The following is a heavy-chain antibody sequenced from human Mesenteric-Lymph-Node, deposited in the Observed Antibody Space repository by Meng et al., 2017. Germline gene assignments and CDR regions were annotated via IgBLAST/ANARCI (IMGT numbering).Heavy chain of an antibody. Sequence: LQASGAGLVRHSQTLSLTCAVSGDSITSGDYSWTWIRQPPGKGLEWIGYMYHGVNIYYTPSLRSRVTISVDTSKSQFSLKLSSVTAADTAMYYCARGPLVRGVIHYWGQGTLVTVSS. V-gene: IGHV4-30-2*01. CDR2: MYHGVNI. CDR3: ARGPLVRGVIHY. CDR1: GDSITSGDYS. D-gene: IGHD3-10*01. J-gene: IGHJ4*02.